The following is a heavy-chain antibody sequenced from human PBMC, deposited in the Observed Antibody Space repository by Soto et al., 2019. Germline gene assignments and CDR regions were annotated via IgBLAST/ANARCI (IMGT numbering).Heavy chain of an antibody. Sequence: QAQLQESGPGPVKPSETLSLTCTVSGGSVSGGTHYWSWIRQPPGKGLEWIGYIYNSGSTNYNPPLKSRVTLSVDTSKNQFSLKLSSVTAADTAVYYCARGYRTSWYWFDLWGRGTLVTVSS. CDR1: GGSVSGGTHY. J-gene: IGHJ2*01. D-gene: IGHD6-13*01. CDR3: ARGYRTSWYWFDL. V-gene: IGHV4-61*01. CDR2: IYNSGST.